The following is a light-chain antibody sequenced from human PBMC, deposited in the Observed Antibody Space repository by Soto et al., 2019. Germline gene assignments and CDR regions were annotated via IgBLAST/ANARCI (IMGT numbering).Light chain of an antibody. Sequence: DIQMTQSPSSLSASVGDRVTVTCRASQGITTFLAWFRQRPGKVPERLIYGASSLQSGVPSRFSGRGSGTEFTLTISSLQPEDFGTYYCLQHNSYPYTFGPGTKVDIK. CDR2: GAS. CDR3: LQHNSYPYT. V-gene: IGKV1-17*03. CDR1: QGITTF. J-gene: IGKJ2*01.